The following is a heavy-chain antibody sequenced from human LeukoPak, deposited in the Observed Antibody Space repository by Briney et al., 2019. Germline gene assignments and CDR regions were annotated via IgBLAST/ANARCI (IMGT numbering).Heavy chain of an antibody. CDR1: GFNVRSKY. Sequence: TGGSLRLSCAASGFNVRSKYMSWVRQAPGKGLECVSVFYSGGTTAYADSVKGRFTVSIDNSNNTLYLQMNSLRAEDTAVYYCARVSFGPASEWFDPGGQGTLVTVSS. V-gene: IGHV3-53*01. CDR3: ARVSFGPASEWFDP. J-gene: IGHJ5*02. D-gene: IGHD3/OR15-3a*01. CDR2: FYSGGTT.